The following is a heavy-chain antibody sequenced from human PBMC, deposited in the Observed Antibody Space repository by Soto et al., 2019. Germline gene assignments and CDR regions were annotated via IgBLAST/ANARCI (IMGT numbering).Heavy chain of an antibody. CDR1: GFTFGSSG. J-gene: IGHJ4*02. D-gene: IGHD3-16*01. V-gene: IGHV3-30*18. CDR2: ISYDGSTK. CDR3: AKDTAYGGGFDY. Sequence: QVQLVESGGGVVQPGRSLRLSCAASGFTFGSSGMHWVRQAPGMGLEWVAVISYDGSTKYYADAVKGRFTISRDNSKNTLYLQMNSLRAEDTAVYYCAKDTAYGGGFDYWGQGTLVTVSS.